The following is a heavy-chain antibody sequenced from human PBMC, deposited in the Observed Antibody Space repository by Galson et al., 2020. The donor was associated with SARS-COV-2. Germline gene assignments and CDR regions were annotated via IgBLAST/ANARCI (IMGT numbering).Heavy chain of an antibody. CDR2: ISYDGSNK. CDR3: AKGVGPYCSGGSCYPGWFDP. CDR1: GFTFSSYG. D-gene: IGHD2-15*01. J-gene: IGHJ5*02. V-gene: IGHV3-30*18. Sequence: GGSLRLSCAASGFTFSSYGMHWVRQAPGKGLEWVAVISYDGSNKYYADSVKGRFTISRDNSKNTLYLQMNSLRAEDTAVYYCAKGVGPYCSGGSCYPGWFDPWGQGTLVTVSS.